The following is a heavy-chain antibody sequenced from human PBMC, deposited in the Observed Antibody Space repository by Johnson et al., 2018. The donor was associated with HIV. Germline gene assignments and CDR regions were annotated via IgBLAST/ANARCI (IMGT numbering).Heavy chain of an antibody. CDR2: ISYDGSNK. V-gene: IGHV3-30*18. J-gene: IGHJ3*02. Sequence: QVQLVESGGGVVQPGRSLRLSCAASGFTFSSYGMHWVRQAPGKGLEWVAVISYDGSNKYYVDSVKGRFTISRDNAKNSLYLQMNSLRAEDTAVYYCAKDRSAHMTMLLEGVADAFDIWGQGTMVTVSS. D-gene: IGHD3-3*01. CDR3: AKDRSAHMTMLLEGVADAFDI. CDR1: GFTFSSYG.